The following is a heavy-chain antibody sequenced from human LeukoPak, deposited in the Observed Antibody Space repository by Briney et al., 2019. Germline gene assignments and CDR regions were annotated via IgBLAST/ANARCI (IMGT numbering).Heavy chain of an antibody. CDR2: VSGTSDTT. CDR1: GFTFSSYA. Sequence: GGSLRLSCAASGFTFSSYAMSGVRQAPGEGLECVSTVSGTSDTTYYSDSVQGRFTISRDNSKNTLYLQMNSLRAEDTAVYYCAKEPLSGGAYYFDYWGQGTLVTVSS. V-gene: IGHV3-23*01. D-gene: IGHD3-10*01. CDR3: AKEPLSGGAYYFDY. J-gene: IGHJ4*02.